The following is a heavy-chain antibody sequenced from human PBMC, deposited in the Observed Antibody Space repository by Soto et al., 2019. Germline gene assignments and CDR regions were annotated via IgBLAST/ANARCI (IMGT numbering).Heavy chain of an antibody. Sequence: GGSLRLSCAASGFTFSSYSMNWVRQAPGKGLEWVSSISSSSSYIYYADSVKGRFTISRDNAKNSLYLQMNSLRAEDTAVYYCARDRRFGELLVSMDYYYYMDVWGKGTTVTVSS. CDR3: ARDRRFGELLVSMDYYYYMDV. CDR1: GFTFSSYS. J-gene: IGHJ6*03. CDR2: ISSSSSYI. D-gene: IGHD3-10*01. V-gene: IGHV3-21*01.